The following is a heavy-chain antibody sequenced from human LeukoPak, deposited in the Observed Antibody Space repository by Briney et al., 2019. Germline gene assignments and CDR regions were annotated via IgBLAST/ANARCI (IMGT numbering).Heavy chain of an antibody. Sequence: SETLSLTCTVSGGSISSYFWSWIRQPAGKGLEWIGRIYTSGSTNSNPSLKSRLTMPVDTSKNQFSLKLSSVTAADTAVYYCARGGNEMERLGDFDYWGQGTLVTVSS. CDR3: ARGGNEMERLGDFDY. V-gene: IGHV4-4*07. CDR1: GGSISSYF. D-gene: IGHD1-1*01. CDR2: IYTSGST. J-gene: IGHJ4*02.